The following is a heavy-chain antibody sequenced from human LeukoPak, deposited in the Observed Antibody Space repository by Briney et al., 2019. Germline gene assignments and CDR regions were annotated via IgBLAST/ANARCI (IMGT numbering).Heavy chain of an antibody. J-gene: IGHJ5*02. CDR3: ARQDYGEVT. CDR1: RGSFSGYY. CDR2: INHVGST. V-gene: IGHV4-34*01. D-gene: IGHD4-17*01. Sequence: SETLSLTCAVYRGSFSGYYWSWLRQPPGKGLEWIGEINHVGSTHYNPSLKSRVTISVDTSKNQFSLKLRSVTAADTAVYYCARQDYGEVTWGQGTLVTVSS.